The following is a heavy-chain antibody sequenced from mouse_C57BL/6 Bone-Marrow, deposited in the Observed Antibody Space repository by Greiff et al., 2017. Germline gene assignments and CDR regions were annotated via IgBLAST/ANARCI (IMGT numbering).Heavy chain of an antibody. CDR3: ARSKNWDSWCAY. Sequence: QVQLQQSGAELVRPGTSVKVSCKASGYAFTNYLIEWVKQRPGQGLEWIGVINPGSGGTNYNEKFKGKATLTADKSSSTAYMQLSSLTSEDSAVYCGARSKNWDSWCAYWGQGTLVTVSA. CDR2: INPGSGGT. CDR1: GYAFTNYL. D-gene: IGHD4-1*01. J-gene: IGHJ3*01. V-gene: IGHV1-54*01.